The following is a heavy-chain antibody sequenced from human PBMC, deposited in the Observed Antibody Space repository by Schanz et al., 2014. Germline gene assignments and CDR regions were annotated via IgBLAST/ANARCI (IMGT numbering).Heavy chain of an antibody. D-gene: IGHD2-15*01. Sequence: EVQLVESGGGLVQPGGSLTLSCAASGFSFSDYWMHWVRQVPGKGLLWVSRMNNDVSSRLYADSVKGRFTISRDNAKNTLYLQRNSLRDEDTAVYYCARRSSDGGYYDNWGQGTLVTVSS. CDR1: GFSFSDYW. V-gene: IGHV3-74*01. J-gene: IGHJ4*02. CDR2: MNNDVSSR. CDR3: ARRSSDGGYYDN.